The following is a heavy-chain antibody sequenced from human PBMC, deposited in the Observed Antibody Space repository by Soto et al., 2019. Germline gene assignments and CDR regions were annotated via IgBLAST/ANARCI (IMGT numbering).Heavy chain of an antibody. D-gene: IGHD3-10*01. CDR3: SNGGGGGYYYGMDV. Sequence: SVKVSSKASGGTFSSYAISWVRQAPGQGLEWMGGIIPIFGTANYAQKFQGRVTITADKSTSTAYMELSSLRSEDTAVDHCSNGGGGGYYYGMDVWGQGTTVTVSS. V-gene: IGHV1-69*06. CDR1: GGTFSSYA. J-gene: IGHJ6*02. CDR2: IIPIFGTA.